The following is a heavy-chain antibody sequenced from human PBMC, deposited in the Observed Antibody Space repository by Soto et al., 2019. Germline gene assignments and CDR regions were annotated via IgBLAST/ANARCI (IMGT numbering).Heavy chain of an antibody. CDR1: GFNFRMYE. Sequence: GGSLRLSCQASGFNFRMYEMHWVRQAPGKGLEWVAAISGSGGSTYYADSVKGRFTISRDNSKNTLYLQMNSLRAEDTAVYHCAKRSGVPAAIRSYDYGMDVWGQGTTVTVSS. D-gene: IGHD2-2*01. J-gene: IGHJ6*02. CDR2: ISGSGGST. CDR3: AKRSGVPAAIRSYDYGMDV. V-gene: IGHV3-23*01.